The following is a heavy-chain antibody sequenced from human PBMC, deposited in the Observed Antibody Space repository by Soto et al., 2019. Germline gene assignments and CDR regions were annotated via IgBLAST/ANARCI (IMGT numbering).Heavy chain of an antibody. V-gene: IGHV1-8*01. CDR1: GYTFTSYD. J-gene: IGHJ6*02. CDR3: ARVIVLVPATSHYYYYYGMDV. CDR2: MNPNSGNT. D-gene: IGHD2-2*01. Sequence: GASVKVSCKASGYTFTSYDINWVRQATGQGLEWMGWMNPNSGNTGYAQKFKGRVTMTRNTSISTAYMELSSLRSEDTAVYYCARVIVLVPATSHYYYYYGMDVWGQGTTVTVSS.